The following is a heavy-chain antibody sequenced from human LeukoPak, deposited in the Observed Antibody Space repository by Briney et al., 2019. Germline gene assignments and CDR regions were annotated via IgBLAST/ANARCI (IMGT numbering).Heavy chain of an antibody. CDR2: IYHGGST. CDR1: GYSISSGYY. CDR3: ARGGLGYCSGDNCYSFYFY. D-gene: IGHD2-15*01. Sequence: SETLSLTCAVSGYSISSGYYWGWIPQPPGKGLEWIGSIYHGGSTYYNPSLKSRVTISVDTSKNHFSLKLSSVTAADTAVYYCARGGLGYCSGDNCYSFYFYWGQGTLVTVSS. V-gene: IGHV4-38-2*01. J-gene: IGHJ4*02.